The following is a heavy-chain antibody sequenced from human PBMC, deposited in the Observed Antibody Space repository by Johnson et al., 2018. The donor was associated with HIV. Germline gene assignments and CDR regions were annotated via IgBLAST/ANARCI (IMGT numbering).Heavy chain of an antibody. CDR2: INWNGGST. J-gene: IGHJ3*02. D-gene: IGHD2-8*02. Sequence: VLLVESGGGVVRPGGSLRLSCAPSGFTFDDYGMSWVRQAPGKGLEWVSGINWNGGSTGYAASVKVRFTISSEHAKNSLYLQMNSLRAEDTALYYCARGGDIVLVLYAMGHEAFDIWGQGTMVTVSS. CDR1: GFTFDDYG. V-gene: IGHV3-20*04. CDR3: ARGGDIVLVLYAMGHEAFDI.